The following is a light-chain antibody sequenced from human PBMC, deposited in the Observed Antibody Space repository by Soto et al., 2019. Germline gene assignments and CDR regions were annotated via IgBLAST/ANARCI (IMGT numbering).Light chain of an antibody. CDR3: QQYNNWPPIT. CDR1: QNVTSN. J-gene: IGKJ5*01. CDR2: GAS. V-gene: IGKV3-15*01. Sequence: EIVMTQSPATLSVFPGERATLSCRASQNVTSNLAWYQQKPGQAPRLLIYGASTRATGIPARFSGSGSGTDFTLTISSLQSEDFAVFYCQQYNNWPPITFGQGTRLEMK.